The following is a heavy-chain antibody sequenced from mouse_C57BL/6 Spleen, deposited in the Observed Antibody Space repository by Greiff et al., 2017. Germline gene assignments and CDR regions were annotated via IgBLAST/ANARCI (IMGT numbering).Heavy chain of an antibody. CDR3: ARAEGNYYGSSSYAMDY. CDR2: LYPGSGNT. J-gene: IGHJ4*01. CDR1: GYTFTDYY. Sequence: VQLQQSGAELVRPGASVKLSCKASGYTFTDYYINWVKQRPGQGLEWIARLYPGSGNTYYNEKFKGKATLTAEKSSSTAYMQRSSLTSEYSAIYFCARAEGNYYGSSSYAMDYWGQGTSVTVSS. V-gene: IGHV1-76*01. D-gene: IGHD1-1*01.